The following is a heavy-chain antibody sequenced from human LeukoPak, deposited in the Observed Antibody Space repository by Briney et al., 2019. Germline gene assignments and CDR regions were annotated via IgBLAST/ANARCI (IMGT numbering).Heavy chain of an antibody. J-gene: IGHJ3*02. Sequence: GGSLRLSCAASGFTFSSYWMSWVRQAPGKGLEWVANIKQDGSEKYHVDSVKGRFTISRDNAKNSLYLQMNSLRAEDTAVYYCAKAFLTMTTVTTSGAFDIWGQGTMVTVSS. CDR2: IKQDGSEK. D-gene: IGHD4-17*01. CDR1: GFTFSSYW. CDR3: AKAFLTMTTVTTSGAFDI. V-gene: IGHV3-7*03.